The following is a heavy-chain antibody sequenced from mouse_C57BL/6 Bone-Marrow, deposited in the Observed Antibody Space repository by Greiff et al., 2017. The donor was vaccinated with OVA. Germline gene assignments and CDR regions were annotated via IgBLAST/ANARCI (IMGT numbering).Heavy chain of an antibody. Sequence: QVQLKQSGPELVKPGASVKISCKASGYAFSSSWMNWVKQRPGKGLEWIGRIYPGDGDTNYNGKFKGKATLTADKSSSTAYMQLSSLTSEDSAVYFCAPITTVVPYWFDYWGQGTTLTVSS. D-gene: IGHD1-1*01. V-gene: IGHV1-82*01. CDR3: APITTVVPYWFDY. CDR2: IYPGDGDT. CDR1: GYAFSSSW. J-gene: IGHJ2*01.